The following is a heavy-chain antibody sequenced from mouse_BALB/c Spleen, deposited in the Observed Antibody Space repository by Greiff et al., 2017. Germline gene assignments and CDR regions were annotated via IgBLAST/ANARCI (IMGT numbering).Heavy chain of an antibody. CDR3: ARWFSYWYFDV. J-gene: IGHJ1*01. CDR1: GFTFSSYT. Sequence: EVKLVESGGGLVQPGGSLKLSCAASGFTFSSYTMSWVRQTPEKRLEWVAYISNGGGSTYYPDTVKGRFTISRDNAKNTLYLQMSSLKSEDTAMYYCARWFSYWYFDVWGAGTTVTVSS. D-gene: IGHD1-1*02. V-gene: IGHV5-12-2*01. CDR2: ISNGGGST.